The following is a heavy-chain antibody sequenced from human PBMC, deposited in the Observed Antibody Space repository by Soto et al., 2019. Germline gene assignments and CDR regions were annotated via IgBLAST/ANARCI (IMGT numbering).Heavy chain of an antibody. D-gene: IGHD1-26*01. CDR2: MKSKSAGETT. Sequence: EVQLVESGGGLVKPGGSLRLSCAASGFSFRTTWMAWVRQAPGKGLEWVGRMKSKSAGETTDYADPVKGRLTISRDDSKDTLYLHMERQEYGDTAVYYCSTGSPFSGSFFDYWGQGTLVTVSS. J-gene: IGHJ4*02. CDR3: STGSPFSGSFFDY. CDR1: GFSFRTTW. V-gene: IGHV3-15*01.